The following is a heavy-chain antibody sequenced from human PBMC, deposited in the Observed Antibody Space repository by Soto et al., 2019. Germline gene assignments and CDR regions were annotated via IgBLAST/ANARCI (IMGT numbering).Heavy chain of an antibody. D-gene: IGHD2-15*01. CDR3: ALGLRGYHIDS. V-gene: IGHV1-69*01. CDR1: GDTFSNSA. J-gene: IGHJ4*02. Sequence: QVHLLQSGSEVKKPGSSVKVSCRASGDTFSNSAFSWVRQAPGQGLEWMGGIIPIFGTTSYAQKLQGRVILTADESTTTVYMEIMSLRSEDTALYFCALGLRGYHIDSWGQGTQVTVSS. CDR2: IIPIFGTT.